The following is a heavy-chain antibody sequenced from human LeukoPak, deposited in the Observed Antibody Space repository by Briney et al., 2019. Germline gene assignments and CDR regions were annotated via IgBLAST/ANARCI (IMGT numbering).Heavy chain of an antibody. J-gene: IGHJ4*02. CDR3: ARDGCSSTSCYDY. CDR2: IKEDGGEK. D-gene: IGHD2-2*01. V-gene: IGHV3-7*04. Sequence: GGSLRLSCAASGLTFSGSWMSWVRQAPGKGLEWAADIKEDGGEKYYVDSVKGRFTISRDNAKNSLYLQMNSLRAEDTAVYYCARDGCSSTSCYDYWGQGTLVTVSS. CDR1: GLTFSGSW.